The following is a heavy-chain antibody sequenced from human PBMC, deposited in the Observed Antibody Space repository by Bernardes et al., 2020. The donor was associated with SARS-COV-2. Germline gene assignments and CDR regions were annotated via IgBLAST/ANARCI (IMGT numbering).Heavy chain of an antibody. CDR1: GYTFTGSY. Sequence: ASVKVSCKASGYTFTGSYIHWVRQAPGQGLEWMGWINPNNGDTNYAQNFQGRVTMTRDTSISTAYMDLSRLRSDDTAMYYCASVTWSQYDDFDIWGQGTVVTGSS. J-gene: IGHJ3*02. V-gene: IGHV1-2*02. CDR3: ASVTWSQYDDFDI. CDR2: INPNNGDT. D-gene: IGHD1-26*01.